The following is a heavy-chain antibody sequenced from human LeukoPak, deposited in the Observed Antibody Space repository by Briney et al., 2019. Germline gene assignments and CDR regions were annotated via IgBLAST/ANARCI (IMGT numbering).Heavy chain of an antibody. CDR2: IIPILGIA. CDR1: GGTFSSYA. D-gene: IGHD6-13*01. V-gene: IGHV1-69*04. CDR3: ARVGEQQLFDY. Sequence: SVKVSCKASGGTFSSYAISWVRQAPGQGLEWMGRIIPILGIANYAQKFQGRVTITADKSTSTTYMELSSLRSEDTAVYYCARVGEQQLFDYWGQGTLVTVSS. J-gene: IGHJ4*02.